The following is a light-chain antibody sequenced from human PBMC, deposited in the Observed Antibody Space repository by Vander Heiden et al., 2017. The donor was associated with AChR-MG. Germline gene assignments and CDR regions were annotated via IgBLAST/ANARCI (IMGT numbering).Light chain of an antibody. CDR2: DAS. CDR3: QQRSGWPLT. J-gene: IGKJ4*01. Sequence: EIVLTQSPATLSLSPGERATLSCRASQSVSSFLAWYQQNPGQAPRLLIYDASNRATGIPARFSGSGSGSDFTLTITSLEPEDFAVYYCQQRSGWPLTFGGGTKVEIK. CDR1: QSVSSF. V-gene: IGKV3-11*01.